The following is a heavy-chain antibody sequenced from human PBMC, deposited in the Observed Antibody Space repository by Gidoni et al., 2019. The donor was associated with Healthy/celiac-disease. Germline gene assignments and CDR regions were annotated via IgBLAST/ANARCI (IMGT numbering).Heavy chain of an antibody. J-gene: IGHJ4*02. Sequence: EVQLVESGGGLVQPGGSLRLSCEASGFTVSSNYMSWVRQAPGKGLEWVSVIYSGGSTYYADSVKGRFTISRDNSKNTLYLQMNSLRAEDTAVYYCARDLSYYDSSGLDYWGQGTLVTVSS. V-gene: IGHV3-66*01. CDR2: IYSGGST. CDR1: GFTVSSNY. CDR3: ARDLSYYDSSGLDY. D-gene: IGHD3-22*01.